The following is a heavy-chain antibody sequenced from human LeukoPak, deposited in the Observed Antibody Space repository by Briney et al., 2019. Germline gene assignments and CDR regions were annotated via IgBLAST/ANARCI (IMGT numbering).Heavy chain of an antibody. V-gene: IGHV3-23*01. CDR2: LSGSDEST. Sequence: TGGSLRLYSAAYAFTFGSYAMNWLPPAPGQGLKWFSGLSGSDESTYYADSVKGRITISTANSKTTLDLQMHSTKAADTAVYYCANGRLWQTFDYWGQGALVTVSS. J-gene: IGHJ4*02. D-gene: IGHD3-10*01. CDR1: AFTFGSYA. CDR3: ANGRLWQTFDY.